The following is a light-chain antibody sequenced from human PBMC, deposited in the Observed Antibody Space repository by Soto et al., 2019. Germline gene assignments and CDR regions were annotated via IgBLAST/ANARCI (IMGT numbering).Light chain of an antibody. J-gene: IGKJ1*01. CDR2: GAS. Sequence: VLTQSPGTLSLSPGESATLSCRASQTVSSKLAWYQHKPGQAPRLLIYGASSRATGIQDRLSGSGSGTEFTLTIRRLEPEDFAVYYCKQYGSSRTCGQGTKVDIK. CDR3: KQYGSSRT. CDR1: QTVSSK. V-gene: IGKV3-20*01.